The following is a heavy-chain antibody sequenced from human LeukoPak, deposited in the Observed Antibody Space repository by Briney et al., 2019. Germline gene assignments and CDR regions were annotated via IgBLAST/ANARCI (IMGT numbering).Heavy chain of an antibody. CDR3: AKAPVTTCSGAYCYPFDY. J-gene: IGHJ4*02. Sequence: ASVKVSCKASSYTFTRYGISWVRQAPGQGLEWMGWISGSNGNTNYAQKFQGRVSMTADTSTSTAYMELRSLRSDDAAVYYCAKAPVTTCSGAYCYPFDYWSRGTLVTVSS. V-gene: IGHV1-18*01. CDR2: ISGSNGNT. D-gene: IGHD2-15*01. CDR1: SYTFTRYG.